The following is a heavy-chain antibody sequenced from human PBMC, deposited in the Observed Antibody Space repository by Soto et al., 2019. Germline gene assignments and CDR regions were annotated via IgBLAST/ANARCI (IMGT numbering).Heavy chain of an antibody. CDR1: GGSISSISYY. CDR3: ARSMTTVVTLDY. D-gene: IGHD4-17*01. CDR2: IHYSEST. J-gene: IGHJ4*02. V-gene: IGHV4-39*01. Sequence: QLQLQESGPGLVKPSETLSLTCTVSGGSISSISYYWGWIRQPPGKGLEWIGSIHYSESTDYNPSHKSRVTISVDTSKNQCSLKLSSVTAADTAVYYGARSMTTVVTLDYWGQGTLVTVSS.